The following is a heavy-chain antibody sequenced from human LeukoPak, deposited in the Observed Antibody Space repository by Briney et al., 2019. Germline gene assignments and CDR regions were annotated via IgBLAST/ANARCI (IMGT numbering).Heavy chain of an antibody. CDR2: VNHSGST. CDR3: ARGYSYGRKFDC. CDR1: GGSFSGYY. D-gene: IGHD5-18*01. V-gene: IGHV4-34*01. Sequence: SETLSLTCAVYGGSFSGYYWTWIRQPPGKGLEWIGEVNHSGSTNYNASLKSRVTISVDTSKNQFSLKLTSVTAADTAVYFCARGYSYGRKFDCWDQGTLVTVSS. J-gene: IGHJ4*02.